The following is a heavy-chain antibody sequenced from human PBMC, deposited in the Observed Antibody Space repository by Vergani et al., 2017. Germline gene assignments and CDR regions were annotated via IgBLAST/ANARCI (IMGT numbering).Heavy chain of an antibody. CDR1: GFTFSTYS. V-gene: IGHV3-30-3*01. CDR2: ISSDGTTK. CDR3: ARDGENDHNDLDY. Sequence: QVQLVESGGGVVQPGRSLRLSCAASGFTFSTYSMHWVRQAPGKGLECVAVISSDGTTKYYAGSVKGRFTISRDNSKNTLYLQMNSLRTEDTAVYYCARDGENDHNDLDYWGQGTLVTVSS. J-gene: IGHJ4*02. D-gene: IGHD3-10*01.